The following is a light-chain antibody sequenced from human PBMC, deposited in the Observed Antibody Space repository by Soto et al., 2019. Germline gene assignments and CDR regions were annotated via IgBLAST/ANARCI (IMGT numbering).Light chain of an antibody. CDR1: SSNIGAGYD. V-gene: IGLV1-40*01. J-gene: IGLJ1*01. CDR3: QSYDSSLSGYV. CDR2: GNS. Sequence: QSVLTQPPSVSGAPGQRGTISCTGSSSNIGAGYDVHWYQQLPGTAPKLLIYGNSNRPSGVTDRFSGYKSGTSASLAITGLQAEDEADDYCQSYDSSLSGYVFGTGTKLTVL.